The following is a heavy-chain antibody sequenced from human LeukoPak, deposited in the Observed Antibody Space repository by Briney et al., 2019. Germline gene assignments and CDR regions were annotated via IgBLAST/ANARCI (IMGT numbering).Heavy chain of an antibody. Sequence: SQTLSLTCTVSGGSISSGSSYWSWIRQPAGKGLEWIGRMYTSGSTNYNPSLKSRVTISVDTSKNQFSLKLSSVTAADTAVYYCARAPLMLASDAFDIWGQGTMVTVSS. CDR1: GGSISSGSSY. CDR3: ARAPLMLASDAFDI. V-gene: IGHV4-61*02. D-gene: IGHD2-8*01. CDR2: MYTSGST. J-gene: IGHJ3*02.